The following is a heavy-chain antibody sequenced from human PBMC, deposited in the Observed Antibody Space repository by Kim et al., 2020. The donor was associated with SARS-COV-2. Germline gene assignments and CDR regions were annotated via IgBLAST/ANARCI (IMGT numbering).Heavy chain of an antibody. Sequence: GGSLRLSCAASGFTFSSYAMSWVRQAPGKGLEWFSAIIGSGGSTYYADSGKGRFTISRDNSKNTLYLQMNSLRAEDTAVYYCAKFRPPGLRHFDYWGQGNLVTVSS. CDR3: AKFRPPGLRHFDY. CDR2: IIGSGGST. D-gene: IGHD5-12*01. CDR1: GFTFSSYA. V-gene: IGHV3-23*01. J-gene: IGHJ4*02.